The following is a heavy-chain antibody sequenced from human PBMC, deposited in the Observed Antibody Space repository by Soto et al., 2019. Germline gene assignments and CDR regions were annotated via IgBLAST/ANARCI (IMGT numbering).Heavy chain of an antibody. V-gene: IGHV3-30*19. J-gene: IGHJ1*01. CDR3: ARWGTTGGLDV. CDR1: GFTFRSYV. Sequence: QVQLVESGGGVVQPGTSLRVSCVGSGFTFRSYVIHWVRQAPGKGLEWVALTSYDGSDKYYGDSVRGRFTISRDNSRNTVDLQMDSLRHEDTALYSCARWGTTGGLDVWGQGTLVSVSS. D-gene: IGHD3-16*01. CDR2: TSYDGSDK.